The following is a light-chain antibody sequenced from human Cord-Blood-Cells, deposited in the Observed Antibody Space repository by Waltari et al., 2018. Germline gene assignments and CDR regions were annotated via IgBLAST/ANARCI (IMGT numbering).Light chain of an antibody. J-gene: IGKJ5*01. CDR1: QSISSY. V-gene: IGKV1-39*01. Sequence: DIQMTQSPSSLSASVGDRVTITCRASQSISSYLNWYQQKPGKAPKLLIYAASSLQSGVPSRFSGSGSGTDFTLTISSLQPEDFATYHCQQSYSTPPPTTITFGQGTRLEIK. CDR3: QQSYSTPPPTTIT. CDR2: AAS.